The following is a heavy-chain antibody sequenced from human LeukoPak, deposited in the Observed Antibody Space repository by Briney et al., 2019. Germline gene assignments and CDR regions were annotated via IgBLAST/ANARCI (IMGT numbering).Heavy chain of an antibody. J-gene: IGHJ4*02. Sequence: ASVKVSCKASGYTFTSYFTHWVRQAPGQGLEWMGIINPSGGSTSYAQKFQGRVTMTRDTSTNTVYMELSSLRSEDTAVYYCARGVEMATMVWGQGTLVTVSS. CDR3: ARGVEMATMV. D-gene: IGHD5-24*01. V-gene: IGHV1-46*01. CDR2: INPSGGST. CDR1: GYTFTSYF.